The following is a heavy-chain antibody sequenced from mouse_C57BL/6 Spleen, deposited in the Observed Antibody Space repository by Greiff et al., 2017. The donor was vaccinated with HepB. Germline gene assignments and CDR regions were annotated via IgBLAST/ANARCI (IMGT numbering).Heavy chain of an antibody. CDR3: TTITTVVATRDY. Sequence: EVQLQQSGAELVRPGASVKLSCTASGFNIKDYYMHWVKQRPEQGLEWIGRIDPEDGDTEYAPKFQGKATMTADTSSNTAYLQLSSLTSEDTAVYYWTTITTVVATRDYWGQGTTLTVSS. CDR2: IDPEDGDT. V-gene: IGHV14-1*01. D-gene: IGHD1-1*01. J-gene: IGHJ2*01. CDR1: GFNIKDYY.